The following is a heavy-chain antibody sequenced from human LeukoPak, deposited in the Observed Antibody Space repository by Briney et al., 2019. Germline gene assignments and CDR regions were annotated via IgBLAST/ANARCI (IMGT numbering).Heavy chain of an antibody. CDR3: ARDYIGSYR. D-gene: IGHD5-12*01. J-gene: IGHJ5*02. Sequence: GASVKVPCKASGGTFSSYAISWVRQAPGQGLEWMGGIIPIFCTANYAQKFQGRVTITADKSTSTEYMEVSSLRSEDTAVYYCARDYIGSYRWGQGTMVTVSS. CDR1: GGTFSSYA. V-gene: IGHV1-69*06. CDR2: IIPIFCTA.